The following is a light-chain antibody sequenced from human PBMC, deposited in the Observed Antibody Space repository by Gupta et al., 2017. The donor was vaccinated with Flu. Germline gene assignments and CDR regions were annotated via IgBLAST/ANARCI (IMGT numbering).Light chain of an antibody. CDR3: QQYDDDPYT. J-gene: IGKJ2*01. Sequence: SQMTHSPSSLSASVGDRVTITCQASQDITNYLNWFQQKPGKAPKLLIYDGTNLERRVPSRFSGTGSGTDFTLTISGLQPDDFGTYYCQQYDDDPYTFGQGTKVGIK. V-gene: IGKV1-33*01. CDR2: DGT. CDR1: QDITNY.